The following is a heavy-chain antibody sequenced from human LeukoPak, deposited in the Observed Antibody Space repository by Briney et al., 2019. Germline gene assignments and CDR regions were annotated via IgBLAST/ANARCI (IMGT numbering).Heavy chain of an antibody. Sequence: GGSLRLSCAASGFTFSSYTMNWLRQAPGKGLEWVSSITSSSSYIYYADSVKGRFTISRDNAKNSLYLHMNSLRAEDTAVYYCARHVVAVGFDYWGQGTLVTVSS. CDR3: ARHVVAVGFDY. D-gene: IGHD3-22*01. J-gene: IGHJ4*02. CDR1: GFTFSSYT. CDR2: ITSSSSYI. V-gene: IGHV3-21*01.